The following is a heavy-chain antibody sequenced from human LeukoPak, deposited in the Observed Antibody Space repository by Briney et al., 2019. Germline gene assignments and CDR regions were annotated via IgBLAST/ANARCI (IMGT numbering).Heavy chain of an antibody. Sequence: YWIGWVRQHPGKGLEWIGYIYYSGSTYYNPSLKSRVTISVDTSKNQFSLKLSSVTAADTAVYYCARGKEYYYDSSGPYNWFDPWGQGTLVTVSS. V-gene: IGHV4-31*02. D-gene: IGHD3-22*01. CDR1: Y. J-gene: IGHJ5*02. CDR3: ARGKEYYYDSSGPYNWFDP. CDR2: IYYSGST.